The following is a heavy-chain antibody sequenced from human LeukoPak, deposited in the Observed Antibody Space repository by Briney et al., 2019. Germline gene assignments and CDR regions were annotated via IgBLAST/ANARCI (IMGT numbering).Heavy chain of an antibody. Sequence: GGSLRLSCAASGFTFSSYGMHWVRQAPGKGLEWVAFIRYDGSNKYYADSVKGRFTISRDNSKNTLYLQMNSLRAEDTAVYYCARGGGWSVGIDYWGQGTPVTVSS. CDR1: GFTFSSYG. J-gene: IGHJ4*02. CDR2: IRYDGSNK. V-gene: IGHV3-30*02. CDR3: ARGGGWSVGIDY. D-gene: IGHD6-19*01.